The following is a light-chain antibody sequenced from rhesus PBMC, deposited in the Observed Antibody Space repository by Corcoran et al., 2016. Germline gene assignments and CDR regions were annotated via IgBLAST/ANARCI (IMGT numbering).Light chain of an antibody. J-gene: IGKJ2*01. CDR3: LQYNSNPYS. Sequence: DIQMTQSPSSLSASVGDRVTITCRASQGISTYLNWYQQKLGKVPKRLSYGASSLESGVPSRFSGSGSGTDFTLTISSLQPEDFAIYYCLQYNSNPYSFGQGTKVEIK. CDR1: QGISTY. CDR2: GAS. V-gene: IGKV1-43*01.